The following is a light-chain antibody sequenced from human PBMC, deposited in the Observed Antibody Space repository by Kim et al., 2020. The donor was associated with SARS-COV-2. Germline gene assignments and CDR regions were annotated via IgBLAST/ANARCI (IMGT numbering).Light chain of an antibody. J-gene: IGKJ2*01. V-gene: IGKV3-20*01. Sequence: ENVLTQSPGTLSLSPGERATLSCRASQSVNRNYLAWYQQKPGQAPRLLIVGASSRATGIPDRFSGSGFGTDFVLTIDRLEPEDFAMYYCQQYGSSRGTFGQGTKLEIK. CDR2: GAS. CDR1: QSVNRNY. CDR3: QQYGSSRGT.